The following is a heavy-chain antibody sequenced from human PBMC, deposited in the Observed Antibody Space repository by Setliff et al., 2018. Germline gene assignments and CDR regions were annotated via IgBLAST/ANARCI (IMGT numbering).Heavy chain of an antibody. Sequence: VASVKVSCKASGYTFTSYGISWVRQAPGQGLEWMGGIIPIFGTANYAQKFQGRVTITTDESTSTAYMELSSLRSEDTAVYYCARGRSLLWFGELSRPYYFDYWGQGTLVTVSS. CDR2: IIPIFGTA. J-gene: IGHJ4*02. V-gene: IGHV1-69*05. CDR3: ARGRSLLWFGELSRPYYFDY. D-gene: IGHD3-10*01. CDR1: GYTFTSYG.